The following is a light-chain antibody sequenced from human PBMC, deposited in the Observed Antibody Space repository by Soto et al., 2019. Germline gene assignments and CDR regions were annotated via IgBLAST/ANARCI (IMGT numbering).Light chain of an antibody. J-gene: IGLJ2*01. V-gene: IGLV2-14*01. CDR2: DVS. CDR1: SSDVGGYNY. Sequence: QSALTQPASVSGSPGQSITISCTGTSSDVGGYNYVSWYQQHPGKAPKLMIYDVSNRPSGVSNRFSGSKSGNTASLTISGLQAEDEDDYYCSSYTSSSSLVLFGGGTKLTVL. CDR3: SSYTSSSSLVL.